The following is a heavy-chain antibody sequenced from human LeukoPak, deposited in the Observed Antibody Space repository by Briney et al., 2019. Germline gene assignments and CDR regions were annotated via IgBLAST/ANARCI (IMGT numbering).Heavy chain of an antibody. V-gene: IGHV4-34*01. Sequence: PSETLSLTCAVYGGSFSGYYWSWIRQPPGKGLEWIGEINHSGSTNYNPSLKSRVTISLDTSKNQISLKLSSVTAADTAVYYCAREGYCSSTNCYNFNYWGQGTLVIVSS. CDR1: GGSFSGYY. CDR2: INHSGST. D-gene: IGHD2-2*02. J-gene: IGHJ4*02. CDR3: AREGYCSSTNCYNFNY.